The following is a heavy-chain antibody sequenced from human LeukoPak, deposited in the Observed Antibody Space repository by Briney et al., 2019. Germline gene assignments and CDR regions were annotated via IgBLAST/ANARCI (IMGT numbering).Heavy chain of an antibody. D-gene: IGHD3-9*01. J-gene: IGHJ4*02. CDR1: GGSISSGGYY. CDR3: ARESGYDILTGYNKRFFDY. CDR2: IYYSGST. V-gene: IGHV4-31*03. Sequence: PSETLSLTCTVSGGSISSGGYYWSWIRQHPGKGLEWIGYIYYSGSTYYNPSLKSRVTISVDTSKNQFSLKLSSVTAADTAVYYCARESGYDILTGYNKRFFDYWGQGTLVTVSS.